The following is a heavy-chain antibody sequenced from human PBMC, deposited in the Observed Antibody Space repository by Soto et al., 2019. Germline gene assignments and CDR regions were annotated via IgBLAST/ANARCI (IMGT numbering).Heavy chain of an antibody. V-gene: IGHV1-69*13. Sequence: SVKVSCKASGGSFSVYAFSWVRQAPGQGLEWMGGVIPVLGAANYAQKFQGRVTITADESTSTAYMELTSLRSDDTAVYYCARGGSVSTWVVDYWGQGTPVTVSS. J-gene: IGHJ4*02. CDR1: GGSFSVYA. CDR2: VIPVLGAA. CDR3: ARGGSVSTWVVDY. D-gene: IGHD6-25*01.